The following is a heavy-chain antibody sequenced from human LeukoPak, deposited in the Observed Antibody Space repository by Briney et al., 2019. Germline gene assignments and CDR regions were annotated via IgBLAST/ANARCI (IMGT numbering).Heavy chain of an antibody. J-gene: IGHJ5*02. D-gene: IGHD3-3*01. CDR1: GFTFSGFW. Sequence: GGSLRLSCAASGFTFSGFWMHWVRQAPGKGLEWVAFIRKDGINKFYADSMKGRFTISRDNSKNTLYLQMNSLRVEDTAVYYCARAGPRDFWSGLTRKNWFDPWGQGTLVTVSS. CDR3: ARAGPRDFWSGLTRKNWFDP. V-gene: IGHV3-30*02. CDR2: IRKDGINK.